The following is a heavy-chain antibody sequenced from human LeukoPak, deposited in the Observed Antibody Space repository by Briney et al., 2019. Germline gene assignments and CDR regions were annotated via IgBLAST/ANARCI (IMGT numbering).Heavy chain of an antibody. Sequence: ASVKVSCKVSGYMFTELSMHWVRQAPGKGLEWMGGFDPEDGETIYAQKFQGRVTITADKSTSTAYMELSSLRSEDTAVYYCASGGGRDRYCSSTSCWGSFDYWGQGTLVTVSS. CDR2: FDPEDGET. D-gene: IGHD2-2*01. V-gene: IGHV1-24*01. CDR1: GYMFTELS. CDR3: ASGGGRDRYCSSTSCWGSFDY. J-gene: IGHJ4*02.